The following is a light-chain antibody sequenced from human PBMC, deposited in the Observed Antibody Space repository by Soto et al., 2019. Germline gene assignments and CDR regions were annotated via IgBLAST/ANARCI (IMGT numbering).Light chain of an antibody. CDR2: GAS. V-gene: IGKV1-5*01. Sequence: DIQMTQSPSTLSASVGDRVTITCRASQSINNWLAWYQQKPGKAPKVLIYGASTLESGVPSRFNGSGSGTEFTLTISSLQPDDFATYYCQQYNGHFGQGTKLEIK. J-gene: IGKJ2*01. CDR3: QQYNGH. CDR1: QSINNW.